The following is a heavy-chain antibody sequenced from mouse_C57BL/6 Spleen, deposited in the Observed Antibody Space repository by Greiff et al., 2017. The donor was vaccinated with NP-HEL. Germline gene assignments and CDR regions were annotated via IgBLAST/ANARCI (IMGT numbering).Heavy chain of an antibody. Sequence: VQLQQPGAELVRPGTSVKLSCKASGYTFTSYWMHWVKQRPGQGLEWIGVIDPSDSYTNYNQKFKGKATLTVDTSSSTAYMQLSSLTSDDSAVYYCASPTMVTTRGYFDYWGPGTTLTVSS. D-gene: IGHD2-9*01. J-gene: IGHJ2*01. V-gene: IGHV1-59*01. CDR3: ASPTMVTTRGYFDY. CDR1: GYTFTSYW. CDR2: IDPSDSYT.